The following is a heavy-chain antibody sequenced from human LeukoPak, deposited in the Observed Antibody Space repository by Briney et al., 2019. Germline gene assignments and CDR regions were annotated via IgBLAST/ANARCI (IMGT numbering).Heavy chain of an antibody. CDR2: INGDGSST. CDR1: GFTFSSYW. Sequence: GGSLRLSCAASGFTFSSYWMHWVRQAPGKGLVLVSRINGDGSSTSYADSVRGRFTISRDNAKNTLYLQMNSLRAEDTAVYYCARDLAVARDAFDIWGQGTMVTVPS. J-gene: IGHJ3*02. CDR3: ARDLAVARDAFDI. V-gene: IGHV3-74*01. D-gene: IGHD6-19*01.